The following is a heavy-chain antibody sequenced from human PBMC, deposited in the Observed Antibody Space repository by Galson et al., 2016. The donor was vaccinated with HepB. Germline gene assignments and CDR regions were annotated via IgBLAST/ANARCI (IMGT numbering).Heavy chain of an antibody. V-gene: IGHV3-23*01. CDR3: ATILGYCRGGSCYRDY. J-gene: IGHJ4*02. CDR1: GFSFSSHG. Sequence: SLRLSCAASGFSFSSHGMSWVRQAPGKGLEWVSVISGSGRSTYYADSVKGRFTISRDNSKNTLYLQMHSLGAEDTAVYYCATILGYCRGGSCYRDYWGQGTLVTVSS. D-gene: IGHD2-15*01. CDR2: ISGSGRST.